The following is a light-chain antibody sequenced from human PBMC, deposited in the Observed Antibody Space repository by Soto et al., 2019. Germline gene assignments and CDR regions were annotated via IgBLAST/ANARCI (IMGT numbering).Light chain of an antibody. V-gene: IGKV1-5*01. CDR2: DAS. Sequence: DIQMTQSPSTLSASVGDRVTITCRASQSISSYLAWYQQKPGKAPKLLIYDASRLETGVPSRFSGSGSGTELTITIRLLYPDDCGTYDCQRYDTCSAFCHGPRVDIK. J-gene: IGKJ3*01. CDR1: QSISSY. CDR3: QRYDTCSA.